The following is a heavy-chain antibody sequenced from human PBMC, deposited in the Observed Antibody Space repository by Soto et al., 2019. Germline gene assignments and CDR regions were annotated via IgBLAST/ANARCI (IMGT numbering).Heavy chain of an antibody. Sequence: EVQLLESGGGLVQPGGSLRLSCAASGFTFSSYAMSWVRQAPGKGLEWVSAVSGSGGSTYYADSVKGRFTISRDNSKNTLYLQMNSLRAEDTAVYYCATHLWFGELSNWGQGTLVTVSS. V-gene: IGHV3-23*01. J-gene: IGHJ4*02. CDR3: ATHLWFGELSN. CDR2: VSGSGGST. CDR1: GFTFSSYA. D-gene: IGHD3-10*01.